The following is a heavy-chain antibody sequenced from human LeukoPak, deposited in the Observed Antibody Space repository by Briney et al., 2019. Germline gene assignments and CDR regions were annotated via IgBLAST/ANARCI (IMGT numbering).Heavy chain of an antibody. V-gene: IGHV3-23*01. CDR3: ATFRYSWYVPEFDY. CDR1: GFTFSNYW. J-gene: IGHJ4*02. CDR2: ISGSGGDT. D-gene: IGHD6-13*01. Sequence: GGSLRLSCAASGFTFSNYWMHWVRQAPGKGLEWVSDISGSGGDTNYADSVKGRFTISRDNSKDTLDLQMNSLRAEDTAIYYCATFRYSWYVPEFDYWGQGTLVTVSS.